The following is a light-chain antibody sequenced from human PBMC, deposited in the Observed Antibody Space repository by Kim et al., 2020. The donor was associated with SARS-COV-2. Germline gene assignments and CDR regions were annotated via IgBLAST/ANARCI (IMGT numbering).Light chain of an antibody. V-gene: IGLV1-51*01. J-gene: IGLJ3*02. CDR3: GTWDSSLSVGV. CDR1: SSNIGSNY. Sequence: VTRSCSETSSNIGSNYVSWYQHLPGTAPKLLIYDNDKRPSGIPDRFSGSKSDTSATLGITGLQTGDEADYYCGTWDSSLSVGVFGGGTQLTVL. CDR2: DND.